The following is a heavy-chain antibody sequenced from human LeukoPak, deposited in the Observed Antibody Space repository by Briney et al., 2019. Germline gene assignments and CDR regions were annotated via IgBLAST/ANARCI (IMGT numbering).Heavy chain of an antibody. Sequence: GASVKVSCKASGGTFSSYAISWVRQAPGQGLEWMGWISAYNGNTNYAQKLQGRVTMTTDTSTSTAYMELRSLRSDDTAVYYCASNWNYDPYDAFDIWGQGTMVTVSS. CDR2: ISAYNGNT. D-gene: IGHD1-7*01. CDR1: GGTFSSYA. J-gene: IGHJ3*02. CDR3: ASNWNYDPYDAFDI. V-gene: IGHV1-18*01.